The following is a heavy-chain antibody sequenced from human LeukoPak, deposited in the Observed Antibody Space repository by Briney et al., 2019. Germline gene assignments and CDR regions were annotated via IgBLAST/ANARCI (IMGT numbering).Heavy chain of an antibody. CDR2: IYYSGST. D-gene: IGHD3-22*01. Sequence: SETLSLTCTVSGGSISSYYWSWIRQPPGKGLEWIGYIYYSGSTNYNPSPKSRVTISVDTPKNQFSLKLNSVTAADTAVYYCARDNDDSSGFSPLGYWGQGTLVTVSS. V-gene: IGHV4-59*01. J-gene: IGHJ4*02. CDR3: ARDNDDSSGFSPLGY. CDR1: GGSISSYY.